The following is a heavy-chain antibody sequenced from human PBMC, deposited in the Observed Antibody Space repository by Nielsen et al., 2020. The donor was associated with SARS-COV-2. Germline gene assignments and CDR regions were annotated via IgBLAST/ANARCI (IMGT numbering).Heavy chain of an antibody. CDR2: ISGSGGST. CDR3: AIIWSGYTDAFDI. CDR1: GFTFSSYA. Sequence: WVSLTLSCAASGFTFSSYAMSWVRQAPGKGLEWVSAISGSGGSTYYADSVKGRFTIFRDNAKNSLYLQMNSLRAEDTAVYYCAIIWSGYTDAFDIWGQGTMVTVSS. V-gene: IGHV3-23*01. D-gene: IGHD3-3*01. J-gene: IGHJ3*02.